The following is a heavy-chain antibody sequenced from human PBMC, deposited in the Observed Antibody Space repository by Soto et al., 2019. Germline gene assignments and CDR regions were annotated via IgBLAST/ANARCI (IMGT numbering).Heavy chain of an antibody. CDR2: ISGSNGAT. CDR3: ARDSKWLIINGNWFDS. Sequence: QVQLVQSGAEVKTPGASVKVSCKFSGYTFINYGMTWVRQAPGQGLEWMGWISGSNGATNYAQRFQGRVTLTADTSTNTAYMELRSLRLDDTAVYYCARDSKWLIINGNWFDSWGQGTLVTVSS. V-gene: IGHV1-18*04. CDR1: GYTFINYG. D-gene: IGHD5-12*01. J-gene: IGHJ5*01.